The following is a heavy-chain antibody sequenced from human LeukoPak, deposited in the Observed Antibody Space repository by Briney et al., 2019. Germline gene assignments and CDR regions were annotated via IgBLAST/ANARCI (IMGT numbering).Heavy chain of an antibody. CDR2: ISGSGGST. CDR1: GFTFNSYA. J-gene: IGHJ4*02. Sequence: GGSLRLSCAASGFTFNSYAMSWVRQAPGKGLEWVSAISGSGGSTYYADSVKGRFTISRDNSKNTLYLQMNSLRAEDTAVYYCAKADGGDGDYFSYWGQGTLVTVSS. D-gene: IGHD3-16*01. V-gene: IGHV3-23*01. CDR3: AKADGGDGDYFSY.